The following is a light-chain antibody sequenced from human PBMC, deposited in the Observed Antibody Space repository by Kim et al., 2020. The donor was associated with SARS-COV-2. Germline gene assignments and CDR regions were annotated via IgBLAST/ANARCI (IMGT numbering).Light chain of an antibody. V-gene: IGLV1-51*02. CDR2: EDI. CDR3: GTWDTSLSAGV. Sequence: QKVTISCSGGSSNIGRNYVSWYQQLPGTAPKLLIYEDINRPSWIPDRFSGSKSGTSATLAITGLQTGDEAEYFCGTWDTSLSAGVFGTGTKVTVL. CDR1: SSNIGRNY. J-gene: IGLJ1*01.